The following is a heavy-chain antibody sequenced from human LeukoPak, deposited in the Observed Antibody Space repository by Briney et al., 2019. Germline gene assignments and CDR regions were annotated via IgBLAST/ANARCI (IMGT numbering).Heavy chain of an antibody. V-gene: IGHV3-48*02. Sequence: TGGSLRLSCAASGIPFSGYNMNWVRQAPGKGLEWVSYISSSSTSIFYADSVKGRFTISRDNAKNSLYPQMNSLRDEDTAVYYCARVEYTYSSYFDYWGQGTLVTVSS. J-gene: IGHJ4*02. CDR2: ISSSSTSI. CDR1: GIPFSGYN. CDR3: ARVEYTYSSYFDY. D-gene: IGHD5-18*01.